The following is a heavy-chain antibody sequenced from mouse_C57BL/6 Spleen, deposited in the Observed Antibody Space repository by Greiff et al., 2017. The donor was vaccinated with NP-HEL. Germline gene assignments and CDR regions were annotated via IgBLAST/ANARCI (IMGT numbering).Heavy chain of an antibody. CDR2: IYWDDDK. CDR3: ARRVGITTVVGYFDV. D-gene: IGHD1-1*01. CDR1: GFSLSTSGMG. J-gene: IGHJ1*03. V-gene: IGHV8-12*01. Sequence: QVTLNESGPGILQSSQTLSLTCSFSGFSLSTSGMGVSWIRQPSGKGLEWLAHIYWDDDKRYNPSLKSRLTISKDTSRNQVFLKITSVDTADTATYYCARRVGITTVVGYFDVWGTGTTVTVSS.